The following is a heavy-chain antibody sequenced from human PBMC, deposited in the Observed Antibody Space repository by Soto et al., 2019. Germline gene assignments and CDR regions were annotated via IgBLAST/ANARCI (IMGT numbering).Heavy chain of an antibody. CDR2: IIPNDGGT. CDR3: ARGAFDRSGNYLAGWFDP. V-gene: IGHV1-2*02. D-gene: IGHD3-22*01. J-gene: IGHJ5*02. Sequence: QVQLVQSGAEVKKPGASVKISCKASGYSFTDHYIHWIRQAPGQGLEWMGWIIPNDGGTKYAQKFQDRINMTGDTSITTAYMDLSRRRSDDTAVYYCARGAFDRSGNYLAGWFDPWGQGTLVTVSS. CDR1: GYSFTDHY.